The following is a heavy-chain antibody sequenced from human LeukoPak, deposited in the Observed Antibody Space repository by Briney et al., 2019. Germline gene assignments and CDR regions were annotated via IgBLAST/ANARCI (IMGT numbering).Heavy chain of an antibody. Sequence: GGSLRLSCAASGFTFRRYWMHWVRQAPGKGLEWVSYMSSSGSTIYYADSVKGRFTISRDNAKNSLYLQMNSLRAEDTAVYYCARESRQWLVLGGVDYWGQGTLVTVSS. V-gene: IGHV3-48*04. CDR2: MSSSGSTI. CDR1: GFTFRRYW. CDR3: ARESRQWLVLGGVDY. J-gene: IGHJ4*02. D-gene: IGHD6-19*01.